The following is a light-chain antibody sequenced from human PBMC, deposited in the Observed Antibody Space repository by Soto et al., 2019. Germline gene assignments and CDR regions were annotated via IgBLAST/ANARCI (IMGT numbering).Light chain of an antibody. CDR1: TSDVGGYSY. V-gene: IGLV2-14*01. CDR2: IVS. CDR3: SSYTSSNTLV. J-gene: IGLJ2*01. Sequence: QSALTQPASVSGSPGQSITISCTGTTSDVGGYSYVSWYQQHPGKAPKLMIYIVSNRPSGVPNRFSGSKSGNTASLTIPGLQAEDEANYYCSSYTSSNTLVFGGGTKLTVL.